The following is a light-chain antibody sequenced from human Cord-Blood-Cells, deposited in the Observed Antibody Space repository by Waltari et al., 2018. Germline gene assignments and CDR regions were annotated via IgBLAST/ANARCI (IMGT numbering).Light chain of an antibody. J-gene: IGLJ2*01. CDR2: EFI. V-gene: IGLV2-14*01. CDR1: SRAFGGYNL. CDR3: SSYTSSSTVV. Sequence: QSALTQPPSLSGSPGQSINISCTGTSRAFGGYNLFSWYQQRPGKAPKLMIYEFINRPSGVSNRFSGSNSGNTSYLTISGLQAEDEADYYCSSYTSSSTVVFGGGTKLTVL.